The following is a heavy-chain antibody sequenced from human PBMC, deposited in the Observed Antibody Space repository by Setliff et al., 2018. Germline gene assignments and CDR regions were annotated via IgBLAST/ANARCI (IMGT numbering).Heavy chain of an antibody. D-gene: IGHD3-3*01. CDR2: TRYDGSSK. CDR1: GFIFSSYG. CDR3: VKVSGRFDAGFDS. Sequence: HPGGSLRLSCAASGFIFSSYGMHWVRQAPGKGPEWVAFTRYDGSSKYHADSLKGRFTISRDNSKNTLYLQMNSLRPEDTAVYYCVKVSGRFDAGFDSWGQGTLVTVSS. V-gene: IGHV3-30*02. J-gene: IGHJ4*02.